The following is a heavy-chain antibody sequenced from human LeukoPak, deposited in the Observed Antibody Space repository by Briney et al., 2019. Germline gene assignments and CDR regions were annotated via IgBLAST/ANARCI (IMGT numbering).Heavy chain of an antibody. CDR2: INHSGST. D-gene: IGHD1-26*01. J-gene: IGHJ4*02. CDR1: GGSFSGYY. Sequence: PSETLSLTCAVYGGSFSGYYWSWIRQPPGKGLEWIGEINHSGSTNYNPSLKSRVTISVDTSKNQFSLKLSSVTAADTAVYYCAVGWYFDYWGQGTLVTVSS. CDR3: AVGWYFDY. V-gene: IGHV4-34*01.